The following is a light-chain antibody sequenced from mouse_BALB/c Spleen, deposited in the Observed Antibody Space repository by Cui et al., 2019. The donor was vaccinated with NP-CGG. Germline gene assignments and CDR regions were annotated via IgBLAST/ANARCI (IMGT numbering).Light chain of an antibody. V-gene: IGLV1*01. CDR3: ALWYSNHWV. J-gene: IGLJ1*01. CDR2: GTN. CDR1: TGAVTTSNY. Sequence: QAVVTHESPITTSPGETVTLTCRSSTGAVTTSNYANWVQEKPDHLFTGLIGGTNNRVPGVPARFSGSLIGDKAALTITGAQTEDEAIYFCALWYSNHWVFGGGTKLTVL.